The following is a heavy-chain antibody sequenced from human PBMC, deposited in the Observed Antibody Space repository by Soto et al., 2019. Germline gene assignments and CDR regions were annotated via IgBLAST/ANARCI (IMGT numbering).Heavy chain of an antibody. CDR3: AKDDIVLMVYAIFDY. J-gene: IGHJ4*02. CDR1: GFTFSSYA. Sequence: PGGSLRLSCAASGFTFSSYAMSWVRQAPGKGLEWVSAISGSGGSTYYADSVKGRFTISRDNSKNTLYLQMNSLRAEDTAVYYCAKDDIVLMVYAIFDYWGQETLVTVSS. CDR2: ISGSGGST. D-gene: IGHD2-8*01. V-gene: IGHV3-23*01.